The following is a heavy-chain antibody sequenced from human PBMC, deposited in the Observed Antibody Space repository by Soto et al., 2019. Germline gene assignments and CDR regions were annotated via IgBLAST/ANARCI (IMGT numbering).Heavy chain of an antibody. Sequence: EVQLLESGGGLVQPGGSLRLSCAASGFSFDTYVMSWVRQAPGKGLEWVSRISGGADTIYYAESVKGRFTISRDNSKNTLYLQMNSLRAEDTGVYYCANTGGGRIDYWGQGSRVTVSS. V-gene: IGHV3-23*01. CDR1: GFSFDTYV. CDR3: ANTGGGRIDY. CDR2: ISGGADTI. D-gene: IGHD1-1*01. J-gene: IGHJ4*02.